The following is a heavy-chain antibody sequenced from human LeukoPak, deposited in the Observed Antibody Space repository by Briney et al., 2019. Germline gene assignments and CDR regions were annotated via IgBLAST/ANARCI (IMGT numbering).Heavy chain of an antibody. CDR1: GGSFSGYY. Sequence: PSETLSLTCAVYGGSFSGYYWSWTRQPPGKGLEWIGEINHSGSTNYNPSLKSRVTISVDTSKNQFSLKLSSVTAADTAVYYCARGLGWGYCSGGSCYLAFYYYYMDVWGKGTTVTVSS. J-gene: IGHJ6*03. D-gene: IGHD2-15*01. CDR3: ARGLGWGYCSGGSCYLAFYYYYMDV. V-gene: IGHV4-34*01. CDR2: INHSGST.